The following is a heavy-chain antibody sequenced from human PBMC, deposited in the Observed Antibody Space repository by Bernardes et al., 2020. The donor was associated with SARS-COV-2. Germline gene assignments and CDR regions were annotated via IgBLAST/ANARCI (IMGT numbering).Heavy chain of an antibody. CDR3: AKDLVFRGYCSSSSCYTPPEYFHH. CDR2: INDSGGST. Sequence: GGSLRLSCAASGFTFSSYAMSWVRQAPGKGLEWVSSINDSGGSTYYSDSVKGRFSISRDNAKNTQYLQMNSLRAEDTAIYYCAKDLVFRGYCSSSSCYTPPEYFHHWSQGTLVTVSS. V-gene: IGHV3-23*01. CDR1: GFTFSSYA. D-gene: IGHD2-2*02. J-gene: IGHJ1*01.